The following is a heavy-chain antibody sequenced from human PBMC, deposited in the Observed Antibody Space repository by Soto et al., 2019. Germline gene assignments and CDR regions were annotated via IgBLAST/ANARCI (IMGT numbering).Heavy chain of an antibody. J-gene: IGHJ6*03. CDR1: GYTFTSYD. CDR3: ARGQLYDYIWGSYRPSTLSYYMDV. CDR2: MNPNSGNT. D-gene: IGHD3-16*02. V-gene: IGHV1-8*01. Sequence: ASVKVSCKASGYTFTSYDINWVRQATGQGLEWMGWMNPNSGNTGYAQKFQGRVTMTRNTSISTAYMELSSLRSEDTAVYYCARGQLYDYIWGSYRPSTLSYYMDVWGKGTTVTVSS.